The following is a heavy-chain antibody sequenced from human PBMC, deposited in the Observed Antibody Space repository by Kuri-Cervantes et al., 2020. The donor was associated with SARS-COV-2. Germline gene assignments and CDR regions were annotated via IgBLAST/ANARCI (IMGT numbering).Heavy chain of an antibody. CDR1: GFTFGDYY. V-gene: IGHV3-11*04. D-gene: IGHD6-6*01. Sequence: GESLKISCAASGFTFGDYYMTWIRQAPGKGLEWVSYISGSSTTIYNADSVKGRFTISRDNAKNSLYLQMNSLRAEDTAVYYCARDPDEYSSFSIDYWGQGTLVTVSS. CDR2: ISGSSTTI. J-gene: IGHJ4*02. CDR3: ARDPDEYSSFSIDY.